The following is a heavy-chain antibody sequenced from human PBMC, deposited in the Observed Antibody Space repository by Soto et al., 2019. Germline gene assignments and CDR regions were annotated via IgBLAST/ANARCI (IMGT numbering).Heavy chain of an antibody. CDR2: IIPINGTP. Sequence: GASVKVSCKASGDTFSSYAISWVRPAPGQGLEWMGWIIPINGTPNYAQKLQGRVTMTTDASTSTAYMELRSLRSDDTAVYYCARDLSGNPGYWGQGTLVTVPQ. CDR3: ARDLSGNPGY. CDR1: GDTFSSYA. J-gene: IGHJ4*02. V-gene: IGHV1-18*01. D-gene: IGHD2-15*01.